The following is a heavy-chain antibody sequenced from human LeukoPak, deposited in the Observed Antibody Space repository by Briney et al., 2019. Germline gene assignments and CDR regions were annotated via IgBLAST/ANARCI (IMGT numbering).Heavy chain of an antibody. CDR2: INPNSGGT. Sequence: ASVKVSCKASGYTLTGYYMHWVRQAPGQGLEWMGWINPNSGGTNYAQKFQGRVTMTRDTSISTAYMELSRLRSDDTAVYYCARVPKMVRGVTDYWGQGTLVTVSS. CDR3: ARVPKMVRGVTDY. CDR1: GYTLTGYY. D-gene: IGHD3-10*01. V-gene: IGHV1-2*02. J-gene: IGHJ4*02.